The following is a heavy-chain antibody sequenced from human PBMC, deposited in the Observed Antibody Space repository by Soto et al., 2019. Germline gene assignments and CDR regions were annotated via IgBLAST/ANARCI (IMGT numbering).Heavy chain of an antibody. CDR3: AADPHYGGDYFDY. CDR2: IVVGSGNT. J-gene: IGHJ4*02. CDR1: GFTFTSSA. Sequence: GASVKVSCKASGFTFTSSAVQWVRQARGQRLEWIGWIVVGSGNTNYAQKFQERVTITRDMSTSTAYMELSSLRSEDTAVYYCAADPHYGGDYFDYWGQGTLVTVSS. V-gene: IGHV1-58*01. D-gene: IGHD4-17*01.